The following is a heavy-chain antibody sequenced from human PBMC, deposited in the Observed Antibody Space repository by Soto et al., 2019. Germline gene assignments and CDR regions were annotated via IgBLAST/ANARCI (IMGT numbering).Heavy chain of an antibody. CDR1: GGSISSGGYY. CDR3: AGIIAVAGRGYWFDP. V-gene: IGHV4-31*02. J-gene: IGHJ5*02. Sequence: SETLSLTCTVSGGSISSGGYYWSWIRQHPGKGLEWIGYIYYSGSTYYNPSLKSRVTISVDTSKNQFFLKLSSVTAADTAVYYCAGIIAVAGRGYWFDPWGQGTLVTVSS. CDR2: IYYSGST. D-gene: IGHD6-19*01.